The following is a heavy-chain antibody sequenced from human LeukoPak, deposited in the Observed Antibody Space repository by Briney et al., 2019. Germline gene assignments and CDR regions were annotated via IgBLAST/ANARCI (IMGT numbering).Heavy chain of an antibody. CDR1: GFTFSSYS. CDR3: ARAKEGYYDSSGYYYRY. J-gene: IGHJ4*02. CDR2: ISSSSSYI. V-gene: IGHV3-21*01. D-gene: IGHD3-22*01. Sequence: GGSLRLSCAASGFTFSSYSMNWVRQAPGKGLEWVSSISSSSSYIYYADSVKGRFTISRDKAKNSLYLQMNSLRAEDTAVYYCARAKEGYYDSSGYYYRYWGQGTLVTVSS.